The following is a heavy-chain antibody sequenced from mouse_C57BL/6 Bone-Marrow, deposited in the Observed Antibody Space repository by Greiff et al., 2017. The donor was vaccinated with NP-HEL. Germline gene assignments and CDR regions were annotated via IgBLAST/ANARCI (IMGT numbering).Heavy chain of an antibody. D-gene: IGHD1-1*01. CDR1: GYTFTSYT. J-gene: IGHJ3*01. Sequence: QVQLQQSGAELARPGASVKMSCKASGYTFTSYTMHWVKQRPGQGLEWIGYINPSSGYTKYNQKFKDKATLTADKSSSTAYMQLSSLTSGDSAVYYGAGPSYGSSLAWFAYWGQGTLVTVSA. CDR3: AGPSYGSSLAWFAY. V-gene: IGHV1-4*01. CDR2: INPSSGYT.